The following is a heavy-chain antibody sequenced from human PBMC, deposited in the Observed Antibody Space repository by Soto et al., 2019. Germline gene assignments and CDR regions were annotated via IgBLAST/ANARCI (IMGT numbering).Heavy chain of an antibody. V-gene: IGHV1-3*01. Sequence: ASVKVSCKASGYTFTSYAMHWVRQAPGQRLEWMGWINAGNGNTKYSQKFQGRATITRGTSASTAYMELSSLRSEDTAVYYCARTVDDYVWGSYRLYYFDYWGQGTLVTVSS. CDR1: GYTFTSYA. J-gene: IGHJ4*02. D-gene: IGHD3-16*02. CDR2: INAGNGNT. CDR3: ARTVDDYVWGSYRLYYFDY.